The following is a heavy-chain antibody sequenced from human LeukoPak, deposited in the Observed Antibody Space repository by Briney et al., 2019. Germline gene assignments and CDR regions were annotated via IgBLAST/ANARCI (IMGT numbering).Heavy chain of an antibody. Sequence: GGSLRLSCAASGVTFSTYAMSWVRQAPGKGLEWVSGIDGRGRYAYYRDPVRGRFTISRDNSKKTLDLHMSSLRAEDTAVYYCAKGSSGYYYYFESWGQGTLVTVSS. CDR3: AKGSSGYYYYFES. J-gene: IGHJ4*02. CDR2: IDGRGRYA. CDR1: GVTFSTYA. D-gene: IGHD3-22*01. V-gene: IGHV3-23*01.